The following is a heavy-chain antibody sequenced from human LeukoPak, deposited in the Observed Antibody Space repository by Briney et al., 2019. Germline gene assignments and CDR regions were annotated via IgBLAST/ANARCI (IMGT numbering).Heavy chain of an antibody. V-gene: IGHV3-53*01. CDR2: IYSGGTT. CDR3: ARENWNDVSGAFDI. J-gene: IGHJ3*02. CDR1: GFTVSSNY. Sequence: GGSLRLSCAASGFTVSSNYMTWVRQAPGKGLEWVSVIYSGGTTYYTDSVKGRFAISGDNSKNTLYLQMNSLRAEDTAVYYCARENWNDVSGAFDIWGQGTMVTVSS. D-gene: IGHD1-1*01.